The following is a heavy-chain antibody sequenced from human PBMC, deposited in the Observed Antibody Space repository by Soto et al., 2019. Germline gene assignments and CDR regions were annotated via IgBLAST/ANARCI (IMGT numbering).Heavy chain of an antibody. D-gene: IGHD6-6*01. CDR1: GFTFIRST. CDR3: AESIAAGYGVV. J-gene: IGHJ6*02. V-gene: IGHV1-58*01. CDR2: IDVASGNT. Sequence: QLQLVQSGPEVKKPGTSVKVSCKASGFTFIRSTVQWVRQARGQRLEWIGWIDVASGNTNYAQKFQERVTITGDMSTSTAYMEVSSLRSEDTAVYYCAESIAAGYGVVWGQGTMVTVSS.